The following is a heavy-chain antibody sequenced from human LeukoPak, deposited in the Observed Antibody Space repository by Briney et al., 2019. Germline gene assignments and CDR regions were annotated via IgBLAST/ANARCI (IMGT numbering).Heavy chain of an antibody. CDR2: ISSSSYI. V-gene: IGHV3-21*01. D-gene: IGHD6-13*01. Sequence: GGSLRLSCAASGFTFSSYSMNWVRQAPGKGLEWVSSISSSSYIYYADSVKGRFTISRDNAKNSLYLQMNSLSAEDTAVYYCARDPGSSWYQDYWGQGTLVTVSS. J-gene: IGHJ4*02. CDR3: ARDPGSSWYQDY. CDR1: GFTFSSYS.